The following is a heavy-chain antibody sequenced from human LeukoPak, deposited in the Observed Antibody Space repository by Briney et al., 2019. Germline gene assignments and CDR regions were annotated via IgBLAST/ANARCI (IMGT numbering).Heavy chain of an antibody. CDR1: GFTFSTYV. D-gene: IGHD5-18*01. V-gene: IGHV3-23*01. CDR3: AEVLQLWFDY. CDR2: IGGSGGST. Sequence: PGGSLRLSCATSGFTFSTYVMSWVRQAPGKGLEWVSAIGGSGGSTYYADSVKGRFTISRDNSKNTLYLQMNSLRAEDTAVYYCAEVLQLWFDYWGQGTLVTVSS. J-gene: IGHJ4*02.